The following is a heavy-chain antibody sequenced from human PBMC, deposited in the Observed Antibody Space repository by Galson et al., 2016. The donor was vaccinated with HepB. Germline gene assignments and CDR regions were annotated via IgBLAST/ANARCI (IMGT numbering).Heavy chain of an antibody. Sequence: QSGAEVKKPGESLKISCKASGYIFSTYYIVWVRQMPGKGLEWMGIIYPGDSDTRYSPSFQGQVTISADKSIGTAYLQWSSLKASDTAMYYCARYHDFGDYVVGFDYWGQGTLVTVSS. J-gene: IGHJ4*02. CDR1: GYIFSTYY. CDR3: ARYHDFGDYVVGFDY. V-gene: IGHV5-51*01. D-gene: IGHD4-17*01. CDR2: IYPGDSDT.